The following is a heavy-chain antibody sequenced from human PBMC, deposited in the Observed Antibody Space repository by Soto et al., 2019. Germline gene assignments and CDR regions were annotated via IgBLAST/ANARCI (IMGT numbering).Heavy chain of an antibody. CDR3: ARVGGYDYSNFGYFDY. CDR1: GYRFTTFY. Sequence: ASVKVSCKASGYRFTTFYIHWVRQAPGQGLEWMGRMNVDTGGTTYAQKFQGRVTMTRDTSISTAHMEVTNVKSDDTAIYYCARVGGYDYSNFGYFDYWGQGTMVTVSS. V-gene: IGHV1-2*06. CDR2: MNVDTGGT. D-gene: IGHD4-4*01. J-gene: IGHJ4*02.